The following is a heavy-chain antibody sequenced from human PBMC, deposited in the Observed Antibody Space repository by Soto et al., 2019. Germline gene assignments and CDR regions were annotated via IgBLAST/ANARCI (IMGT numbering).Heavy chain of an antibody. Sequence: QVQLVQSGAEVKKPGASVKVSCQASGYIFVKYGIAWLRQAPGQGLEWMGWISPYTGNTHSATKIPGRLIMTTDTYTSTAYMDLGSLTSDDTAVYYCVMVDNYVTPTPQDVWGQGATGSVS. CDR1: GYIFVKYG. CDR2: ISPYTGNT. CDR3: VMVDNYVTPTPQDV. D-gene: IGHD3-16*01. V-gene: IGHV1-18*01. J-gene: IGHJ6*02.